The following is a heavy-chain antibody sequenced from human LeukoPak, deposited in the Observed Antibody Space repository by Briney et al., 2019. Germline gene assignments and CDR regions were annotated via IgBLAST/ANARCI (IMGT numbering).Heavy chain of an antibody. CDR2: INHSGST. CDR3: ARRVGYCSSTSCYSGIQHDY. D-gene: IGHD2-2*01. J-gene: IGHJ4*02. CDR1: GGSFSGYY. Sequence: SETLSLTCAVYGGSFSGYYWSWIRQPPGKGLEWIGEINHSGSTNYNPSLKSRVTISVDTSKNQFSLKLSSVTAADTAMYYCARRVGYCSSTSCYSGIQHDYWGQGTLVTVSS. V-gene: IGHV4-34*01.